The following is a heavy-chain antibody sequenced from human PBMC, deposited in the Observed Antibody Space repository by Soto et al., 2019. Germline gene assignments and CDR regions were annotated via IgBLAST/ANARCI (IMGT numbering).Heavy chain of an antibody. CDR3: AKGGYYYYGMDV. Sequence: GGSLRLACAASVFTFISYAMRWVRQAPGKGLEWVSAISGSGGSTYYADSVKGRFTISRDNSKNTLYLQMNSLRAEDTAVYYCAKGGYYYYGMDVWGQGTTVTVSS. J-gene: IGHJ6*02. CDR2: ISGSGGST. V-gene: IGHV3-23*01. CDR1: VFTFISYA. D-gene: IGHD3-16*01.